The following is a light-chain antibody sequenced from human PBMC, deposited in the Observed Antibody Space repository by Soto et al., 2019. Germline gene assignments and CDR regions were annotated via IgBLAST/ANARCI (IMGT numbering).Light chain of an antibody. CDR2: YAS. J-gene: IGKJ3*01. Sequence: EIVLTQSPATLSLSPGERATLSCRASQSVSSYLSSYQQKPGEAARLLIFYASNRATGIPAKLGGSGSGTDVTLIISSLEPEDFAVYYCQQRSSWSFTFGPGTKVDI. CDR3: QQRSSWSFT. CDR1: QSVSSY. V-gene: IGKV3-11*01.